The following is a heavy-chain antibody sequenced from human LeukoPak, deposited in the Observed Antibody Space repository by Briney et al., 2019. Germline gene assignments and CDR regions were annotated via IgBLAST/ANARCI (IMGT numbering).Heavy chain of an antibody. CDR3: AWMATVLSVDV. Sequence: GGSLRLSCVVSGLTFRDAWISWVRQAPGKGLEWIGRIKGRTYSETADFAAPVKGRITLSRDDSKNTVYLQMNSLNTEDTAMYFCAWMATVLSVDVWGQGTLVTVSS. J-gene: IGHJ4*02. CDR1: GLTFRDAW. CDR2: IKGRTYSETA. D-gene: IGHD5-24*01. V-gene: IGHV3-15*01.